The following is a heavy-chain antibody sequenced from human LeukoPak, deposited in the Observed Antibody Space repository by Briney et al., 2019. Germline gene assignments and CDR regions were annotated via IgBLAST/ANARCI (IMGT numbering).Heavy chain of an antibody. CDR2: VYYSGST. CDR3: ARDVIGYCSSASCYSYFDY. V-gene: IGHV4-59*01. J-gene: IGHJ4*02. Sequence: SETLSLTCTVSGGSINRYYWSWLRQPPGKGLEWIGFVYYSGSTNYNPSLLSRVTIPVDTSKNQFSLKLSSVTAADTAVYYCARDVIGYCSSASCYSYFDYWGQGTLVTVTS. D-gene: IGHD2-2*01. CDR1: GGSINRYY.